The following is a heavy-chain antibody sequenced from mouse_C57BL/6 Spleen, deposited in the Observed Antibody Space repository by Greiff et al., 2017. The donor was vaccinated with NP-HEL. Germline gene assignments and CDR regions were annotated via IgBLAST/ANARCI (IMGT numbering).Heavy chain of an antibody. Sequence: QVQLQQSGAELVKPGASVKLSCKASGYTFTEYTIHWVKQRSGQGLEWIGWFYPGSGSIKYNEKFKDKATLTADKSSSTVYMELSRLTSEDSAVYFCARHDPSLYYYGSSPAFDYWGQGTTLTVSS. CDR3: ARHDPSLYYYGSSPAFDY. CDR1: GYTFTEYT. J-gene: IGHJ2*01. V-gene: IGHV1-62-2*01. D-gene: IGHD1-1*01. CDR2: FYPGSGSI.